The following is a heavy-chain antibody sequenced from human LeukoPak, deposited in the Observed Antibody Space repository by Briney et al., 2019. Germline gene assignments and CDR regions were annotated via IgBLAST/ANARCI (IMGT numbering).Heavy chain of an antibody. V-gene: IGHV3-11*06. CDR2: ISKSGSDS. CDR3: ARVGATGPADY. D-gene: IGHD1-1*01. CDR1: GFTFSDYY. Sequence: PGGSLRLSCAAFGFTFSDYYMSWIRQAPGKGLEWVSYISKSGSDSNFADSVKGRFTISRDNAKNSLYLQMNSLRAEDTAVYYRARVGATGPADYWGQGTLVHVSA. J-gene: IGHJ4*02.